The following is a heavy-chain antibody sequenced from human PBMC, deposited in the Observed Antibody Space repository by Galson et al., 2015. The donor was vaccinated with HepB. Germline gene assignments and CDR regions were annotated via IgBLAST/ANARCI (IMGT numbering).Heavy chain of an antibody. CDR2: TYYRSKWFN. CDR1: GDSVSSHSAA. Sequence: CAISGDSVSSHSAAWSWIRQSPSRGLEWLGRTYYRSKWFNDYAVSVKSRITINPDTSKNHFSLQLNSVTPEDTAVYYCARDPGYSYSIFDYWGQGTLVTVSS. J-gene: IGHJ4*02. V-gene: IGHV6-1*01. D-gene: IGHD5-18*01. CDR3: ARDPGYSYSIFDY.